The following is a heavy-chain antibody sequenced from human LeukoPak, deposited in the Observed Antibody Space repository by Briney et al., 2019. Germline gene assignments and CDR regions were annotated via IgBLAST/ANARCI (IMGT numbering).Heavy chain of an antibody. CDR1: GFTFSTYG. J-gene: IGHJ4*02. V-gene: IGHV3-30*03. CDR2: ISYDGSNK. Sequence: GGSLRLSCAASGFTFSTYGMHWVRQAPGKGLEWVAVISYDGSNKYYADSVKGRFTISRDNSKNTLYLQMNSLRAEDTAVYYCARVEELYYFDYWGQGTLVTVSS. D-gene: IGHD1-7*01. CDR3: ARVEELYYFDY.